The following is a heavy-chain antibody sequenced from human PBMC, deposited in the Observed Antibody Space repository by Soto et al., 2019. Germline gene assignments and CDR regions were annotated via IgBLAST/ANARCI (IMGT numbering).Heavy chain of an antibody. D-gene: IGHD2-21*01. V-gene: IGHV1-69*02. CDR1: GGTFSSYT. Sequence: QVQLVQSGAEVKKPGSSVKVSCKASGGTFSSYTISWVRQAPGQGLEWMGRIIPILGIANYAQKFQGRVTVTADKSTSTAYMGLSSLRSEDTAVYYCARRLAYCGGDCYSGDAFDIWGQGTMVTVSS. CDR2: IIPILGIA. J-gene: IGHJ3*02. CDR3: ARRLAYCGGDCYSGDAFDI.